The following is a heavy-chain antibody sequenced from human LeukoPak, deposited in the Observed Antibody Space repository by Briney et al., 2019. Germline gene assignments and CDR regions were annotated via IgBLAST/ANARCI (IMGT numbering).Heavy chain of an antibody. J-gene: IGHJ4*02. V-gene: IGHV3-30*02. Sequence: GGSLRLSCAASGFTFSSYGMHWVRQAPGKGLEWVAFIRYDGSNKYYADSVKGRFTISRDNSKNTLYLQMNGLRAEDTAVYYCAASSIAARPGFFDYWGQGTLVTVSS. CDR1: GFTFSSYG. D-gene: IGHD6-6*01. CDR3: AASSIAARPGFFDY. CDR2: IRYDGSNK.